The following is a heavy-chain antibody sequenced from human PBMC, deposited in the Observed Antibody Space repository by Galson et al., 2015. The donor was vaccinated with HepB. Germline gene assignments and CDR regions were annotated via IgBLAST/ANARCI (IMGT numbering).Heavy chain of an antibody. V-gene: IGHV6-1*01. CDR1: GDSVSSNSAA. J-gene: IGHJ6*03. CDR3: AREGFTTSNYYYYMDV. D-gene: IGHD3-22*01. CDR2: THYRSKWYN. Sequence: CAISGDSVSSNSAAWNWIRQSPSRGLEWLGRTHYRSKWYNDYAESVKSRISINPDTSRNQFSLQLNSVTPEDTAVYYCAREGFTTSNYYYYMDVWGKGTTVTVSS.